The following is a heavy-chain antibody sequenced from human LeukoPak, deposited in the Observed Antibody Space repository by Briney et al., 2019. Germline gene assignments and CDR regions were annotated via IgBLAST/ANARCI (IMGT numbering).Heavy chain of an antibody. CDR1: GFTFGSFW. V-gene: IGHV3-7*01. J-gene: IGHJ4*02. Sequence: GGSLRLSCAASGFTFGSFWMSWVRQAQGKGLEWVATIKQDGSEIYYVDSVKGQFTISRDNAKNSLYLQMNSLRAEDTAVYYCARGGWGYDHWGQGTLVTVSS. CDR3: ARGGWGYDH. CDR2: IKQDGSEI. D-gene: IGHD6-19*01.